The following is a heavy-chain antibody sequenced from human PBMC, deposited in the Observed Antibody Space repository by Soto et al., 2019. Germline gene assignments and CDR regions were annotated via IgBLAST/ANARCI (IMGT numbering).Heavy chain of an antibody. V-gene: IGHV4-59*01. CDR1: GGSISSYY. D-gene: IGHD5-18*01. Sequence: QVQLQESGPGLVKPSETLSLTCTVSGGSISSYYWSWIRQPPGKGLEWIGYIYYSGSTNYNPSLKSRLTISVDTSKNHFSLKLSSVTAADTAVYYCARDSGYSYTGDAFDIWGQGTMVTVSS. J-gene: IGHJ3*02. CDR3: ARDSGYSYTGDAFDI. CDR2: IYYSGST.